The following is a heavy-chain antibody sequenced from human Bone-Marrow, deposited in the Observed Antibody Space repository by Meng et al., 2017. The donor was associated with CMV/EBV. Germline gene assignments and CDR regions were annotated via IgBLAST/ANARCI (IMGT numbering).Heavy chain of an antibody. Sequence: ASVKVSCKPPGYTLTSYYMHWVRQAPAQGLEWMGIINPSGGSTSYAQTFQGRVTMTRDTSTSTVYMELSSLRSEDTAVYYCARTSIAARRTVSNLLNYYYYGMDVWAQGTTVTVPS. J-gene: IGHJ6*02. CDR2: INPSGGST. CDR1: GYTLTSYY. D-gene: IGHD6-6*01. CDR3: ARTSIAARRTVSNLLNYYYYGMDV. V-gene: IGHV1-46*01.